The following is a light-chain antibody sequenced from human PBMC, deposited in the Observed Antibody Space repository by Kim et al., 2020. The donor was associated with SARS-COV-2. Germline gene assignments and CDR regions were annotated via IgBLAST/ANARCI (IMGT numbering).Light chain of an antibody. V-gene: IGLV2-18*02. CDR1: SSDVGSYNR. J-gene: IGLJ3*02. CDR3: SSYTSSSTLV. Sequence: QSALTQPPSVSGSPGQSVTISCTVTSSDVGSYNRVSWYQQPPGTAPKLMIYEVSNRPSGVPDRFSGSKSGNTASLTISGLQAEDEADYYCSSYTSSSTLVFGGGTQLSV. CDR2: EVS.